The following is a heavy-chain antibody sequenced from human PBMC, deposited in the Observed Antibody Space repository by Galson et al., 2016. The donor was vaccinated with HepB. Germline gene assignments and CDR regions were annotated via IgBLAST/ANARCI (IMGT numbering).Heavy chain of an antibody. J-gene: IGHJ4*02. CDR1: GYTFTNYN. CDR2: VYASGAGT. CDR3: ARGGYNTYNYNY. V-gene: IGHV1-46*01. D-gene: IGHD5-24*01. Sequence: SVKVSCKASGYTFTNYNIHWVRQAPGQGLEWMGLVYASGAGTDYAQKFRGRVTMTRDTSTSTAYMELSSLTSDDKAVYFCARGGYNTYNYNYWGQGTLVTVSS.